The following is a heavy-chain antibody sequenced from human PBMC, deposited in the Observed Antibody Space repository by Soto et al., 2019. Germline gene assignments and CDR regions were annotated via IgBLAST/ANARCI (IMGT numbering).Heavy chain of an antibody. D-gene: IGHD5-18*01. V-gene: IGHV3-48*01. Sequence: EVQLVESGGGLVQPGGSLRLSCAASGFTFSSYSMNWVRQAPGKGLEWVSYISSSSSTIYYADSVKGRFTISRDNAKKSLYLQMSSRRAEDTAVYYCARDSGYSYGPLDYWGQGTLVTVSS. J-gene: IGHJ4*02. CDR1: GFTFSSYS. CDR2: ISSSSSTI. CDR3: ARDSGYSYGPLDY.